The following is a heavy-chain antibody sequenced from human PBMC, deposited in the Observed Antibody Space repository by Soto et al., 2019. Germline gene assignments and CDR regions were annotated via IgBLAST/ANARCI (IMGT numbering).Heavy chain of an antibody. V-gene: IGHV3-53*01. CDR3: VQTTGWPGFDF. CDR2: IYGGGTT. J-gene: IGHJ4*02. Sequence: EVQLVESGGGLIQPGGSLRLSCAASGFTVSSKYMTWVRQAPGKGQEWVSVIYGGGTTYYADSVKGRFTISRDNSKNTLYLQVNSLRAEDTAVYYCVQTTGWPGFDFWGQGTLVTVSS. CDR1: GFTVSSKY. D-gene: IGHD6-19*01.